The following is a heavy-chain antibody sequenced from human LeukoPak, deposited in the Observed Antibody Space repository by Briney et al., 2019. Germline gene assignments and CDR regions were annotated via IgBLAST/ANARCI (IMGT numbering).Heavy chain of an antibody. CDR3: ARVLSVPYLLDS. Sequence: PSETLSLTCAISGHSTTRGYYWAWFRQSPGKGLEWIATFFQSDSSFYNVSLESRVTMSLDTSKSQFSLNLTSVTAADTAAYYCARVLSVPYLLDSWGRGTQVTVS. D-gene: IGHD3-10*02. V-gene: IGHV4-38-2*01. CDR1: GHSTTRGYY. CDR2: FFQSDSS. J-gene: IGHJ4*02.